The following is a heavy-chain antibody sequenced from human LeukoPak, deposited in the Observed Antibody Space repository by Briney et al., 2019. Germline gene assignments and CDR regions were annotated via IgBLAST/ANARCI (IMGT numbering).Heavy chain of an antibody. CDR3: ARARYCSGGSCYYAFDI. D-gene: IGHD2-15*01. CDR1: GFTVSGNY. V-gene: IGHV3-53*01. CDR2: IYSVGST. Sequence: PGGSLRLSCAASGFTVSGNYMSWVRQAPGKGLEWVSVIYSVGSTYYADPVKGRFTISRDNSKNTLYLQMNSLRAEDTAVYYCARARYCSGGSCYYAFDIWGQGTMVTVSS. J-gene: IGHJ3*02.